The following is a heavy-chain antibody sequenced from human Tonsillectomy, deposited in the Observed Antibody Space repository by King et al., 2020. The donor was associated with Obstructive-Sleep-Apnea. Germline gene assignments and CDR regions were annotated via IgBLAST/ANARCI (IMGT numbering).Heavy chain of an antibody. D-gene: IGHD5-24*01. CDR3: ARDRRDGFNYFFDY. J-gene: IGHJ4*02. Sequence: QLQESGPGLVKPSVTLSLTCTVSGYSISSGYYWGWIRQPPGQGVEWIGSLHHTGTAYNNPSLKSRVTISVDTSKNQISLRLTSVTAADTAVYYCARDRRDGFNYFFDYWGQGTLVTVSS. V-gene: IGHV4-38-2*02. CDR2: LHHTGTA. CDR1: GYSISSGYY.